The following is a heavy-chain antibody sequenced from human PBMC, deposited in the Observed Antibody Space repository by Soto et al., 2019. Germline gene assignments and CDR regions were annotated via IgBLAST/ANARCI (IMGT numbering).Heavy chain of an antibody. CDR3: ARSYYYDSSGYQKPRPDAFDI. V-gene: IGHV3-23*01. CDR1: GFTFSSYA. CDR2: ISGSGGST. Sequence: GGSLRLSCAASGFTFSSYAMSWVRQAPGKGLEWVSAISGSGGSTYYADSVKGRFTISRDNSKNTLYLQMNSLRAEDTAVYYCARSYYYDSSGYQKPRPDAFDIWGQGTMVTVS. D-gene: IGHD3-22*01. J-gene: IGHJ3*02.